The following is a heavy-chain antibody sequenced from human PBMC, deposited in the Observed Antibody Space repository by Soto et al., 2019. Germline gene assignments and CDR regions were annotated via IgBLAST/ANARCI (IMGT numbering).Heavy chain of an antibody. CDR2: IYSSGNT. V-gene: IGHV4-4*07. D-gene: IGHD2-2*01. CDR1: GGTISGYY. CDR3: ARGQRSSDWFDP. J-gene: IGHJ5*02. Sequence: SETLSLTCSVSGGTISGYYWTWIRQPAGKGLEWIGRIYSSGNTKYNPSLQSRVTMSLDTSNNQFSLRLTSVTAADTAVYYCARGQRSSDWFDPWGQGTLVTVS.